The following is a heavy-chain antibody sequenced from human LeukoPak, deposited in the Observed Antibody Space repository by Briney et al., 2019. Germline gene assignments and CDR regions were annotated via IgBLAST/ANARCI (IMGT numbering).Heavy chain of an antibody. CDR3: ARSRGYFDY. J-gene: IGHJ4*02. CDR2: IYYSGDT. D-gene: IGHD6-13*01. V-gene: IGHV4-59*01. CDR1: GGSISSYY. Sequence: SETLSLTCTVSGGSISSYYWSWIRQPPGKGLEWIGYIYYSGDTNYNPSLKGRVTISVDMSKNQFSLKLSSVTAADTAVYYCARSRGYFDYWGQGTLVTVSS.